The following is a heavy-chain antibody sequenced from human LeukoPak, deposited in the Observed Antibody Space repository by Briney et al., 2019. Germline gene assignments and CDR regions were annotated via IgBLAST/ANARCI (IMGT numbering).Heavy chain of an antibody. CDR1: GGSISSGGYS. CDR3: ATNLETGYSSSWYYFDY. J-gene: IGHJ4*02. Sequence: PSETLSLTCAVSGGSISSGGYSWSWIRQPPGKGLEWIGYIYYSGSTYYNPSLKSRVTISVDTSKNQFSLKLSSVTAADTAVYYCATNLETGYSSSWYYFDYWGQGTLVTVSS. V-gene: IGHV4-61*08. D-gene: IGHD6-13*01. CDR2: IYYSGST.